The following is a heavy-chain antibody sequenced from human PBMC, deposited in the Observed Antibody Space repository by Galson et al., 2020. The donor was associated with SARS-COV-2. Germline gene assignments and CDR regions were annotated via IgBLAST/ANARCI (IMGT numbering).Heavy chain of an antibody. D-gene: IGHD3-9*01. CDR1: GGPISSSSYY. CDR2: IYYSGST. J-gene: IGHJ6*02. CDR3: ARTISRSDYGMDV. V-gene: IGHV4-39*07. Sequence: SETLSLTCTVSGGPISSSSYYWGWIRQPPGKGLEWIGSIYYSGSTYYNPSLKSRVTISVDTSKNQFSLKLSSVTAADTAVYYCARTISRSDYGMDVWGQGTTVTVSS.